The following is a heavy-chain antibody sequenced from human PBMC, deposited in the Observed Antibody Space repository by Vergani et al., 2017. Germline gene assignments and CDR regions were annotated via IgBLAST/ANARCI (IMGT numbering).Heavy chain of an antibody. D-gene: IGHD4-17*01. CDR2: INHSGST. V-gene: IGHV4-34*01. CDR3: ARDRDYGDYGNYFDY. J-gene: IGHJ4*02. Sequence: QVQLQQWGAGLLKPSETLSLTCAVYGGSFSGYYWSWIRQPPGKGLEWIGEINHSGSTNYNPSLKSRVTISVDTSKNQFSLKLSSVTAADTAVYYCARDRDYGDYGNYFDYWGQGTLVTVSS. CDR1: GGSFSGYY.